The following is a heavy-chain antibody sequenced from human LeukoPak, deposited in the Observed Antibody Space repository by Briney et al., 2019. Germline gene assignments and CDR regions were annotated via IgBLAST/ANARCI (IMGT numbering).Heavy chain of an antibody. CDR1: GFTFSTYG. J-gene: IGHJ4*02. CDR3: AKDRSIGTYHTFDH. V-gene: IGHV3-30*02. D-gene: IGHD1-26*01. Sequence: GGSLRLSCAASGFTFSTYGMHWVRQAPGKGLEWVTFIQYDGSNKYDADSVKGRFTISRDNSKNTLYLQTNSLTAADTAVYYCAKDRSIGTYHTFDHWGQGTLVTVSS. CDR2: IQYDGSNK.